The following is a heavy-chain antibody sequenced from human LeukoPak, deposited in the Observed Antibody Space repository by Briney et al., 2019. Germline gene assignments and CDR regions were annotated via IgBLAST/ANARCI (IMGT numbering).Heavy chain of an antibody. CDR2: IRSTPDGGAT. V-gene: IGHV3-15*01. Sequence: GGSLRLSCAASGFTFISSWMTWVRQAPGKGREWVGRIRSTPDGGATDYAAPVKGRFTISRDDSKNTLYLQMSSLTTEDTAVYYCATDLHFGYCTVTSCANYWGQGTLVTVSS. CDR3: ATDLHFGYCTVTSCANY. CDR1: GFTFISSW. J-gene: IGHJ4*02. D-gene: IGHD2-2*03.